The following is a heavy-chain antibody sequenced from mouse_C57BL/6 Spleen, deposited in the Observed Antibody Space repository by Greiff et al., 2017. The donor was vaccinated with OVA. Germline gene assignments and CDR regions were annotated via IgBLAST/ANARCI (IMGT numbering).Heavy chain of an antibody. CDR3: VRGGNFYFDY. CDR2: IRSKSNNYAT. D-gene: IGHD2-1*01. V-gene: IGHV10-1*01. CDR1: GFSFNTYA. Sequence: EVKLQESGGGLVQPKGSLKLSCAASGFSFNTYAMNWVRQAPGKGLEWVARIRSKSNNYATYYADSVKDRFTISRDDSESMLYLQMNNLKTEDTAMYYCVRGGNFYFDYWGQGTTLTVSS. J-gene: IGHJ2*01.